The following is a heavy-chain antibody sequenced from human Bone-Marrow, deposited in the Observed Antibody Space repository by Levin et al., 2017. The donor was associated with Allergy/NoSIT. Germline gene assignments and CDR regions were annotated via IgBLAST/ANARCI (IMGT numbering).Heavy chain of an antibody. V-gene: IGHV3-30*18. J-gene: IGHJ4*02. D-gene: IGHD1-26*01. Sequence: GESLKISCAASGFTFSTYGMHWVRQAPGKGLEWVAVISYGGINKDYADSVKGRFTISRDNSKNTLYLQMNSLRAEDTAVYYCAKDSEEDYYFDFWGQGTLVSVSS. CDR2: ISYGGINK. CDR3: AKDSEEDYYFDF. CDR1: GFTFSTYG.